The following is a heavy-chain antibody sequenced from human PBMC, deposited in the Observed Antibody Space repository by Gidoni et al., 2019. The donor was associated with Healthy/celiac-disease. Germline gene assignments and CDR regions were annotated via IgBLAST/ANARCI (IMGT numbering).Heavy chain of an antibody. J-gene: IGHJ6*02. D-gene: IGHD6-25*01. CDR1: GFIFDDYA. CDR3: AKDISGHYYYYGMDV. CDR2: ISWNSGSI. V-gene: IGHV3-9*01. Sequence: VQLVESGGGLVQPGRSLRLSCAASGFIFDDYAMHWVRRAPGKGLEGVSGISWNSGSIGYADTVKGRFTISRDNAKNSLYLQMNSLGAEDTALYYCAKDISGHYYYYGMDVWGQGTTVTVSS.